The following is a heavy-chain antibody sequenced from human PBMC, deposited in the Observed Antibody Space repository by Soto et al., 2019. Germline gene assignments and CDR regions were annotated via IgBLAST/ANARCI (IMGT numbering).Heavy chain of an antibody. CDR1: GFTLSTFA. D-gene: IGHD2-8*01. Sequence: QVPLLESGGGVVQPGRSLRLSCTASGFTLSTFALHWVRQAPGKGLEWVAIIWSDGNDKYYADSVKGRFTISSDNSKITLSLEMSSLRADDTVVYYCVRGSYCSNGVRHNLGWFGPWGQGTLVTVSS. CDR3: VRGSYCSNGVRHNLGWFGP. J-gene: IGHJ5*02. V-gene: IGHV3-33*01. CDR2: IWSDGNDK.